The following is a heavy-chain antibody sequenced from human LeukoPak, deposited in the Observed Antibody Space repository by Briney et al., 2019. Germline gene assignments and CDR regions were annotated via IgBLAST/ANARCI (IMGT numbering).Heavy chain of an antibody. Sequence: GGSLRLSCAASGFTFSSYGMSWVRQAPGKGLEWVSAISGSGGSTYYADSVKGRFTISRDNSKNTLYLQMNSLRAEDTAVYYCAQGAQRYSYGVYYFDYWGQGTLVTVSS. V-gene: IGHV3-23*01. CDR3: AQGAQRYSYGVYYFDY. CDR1: GFTFSSYG. CDR2: ISGSGGST. J-gene: IGHJ4*02. D-gene: IGHD5-18*01.